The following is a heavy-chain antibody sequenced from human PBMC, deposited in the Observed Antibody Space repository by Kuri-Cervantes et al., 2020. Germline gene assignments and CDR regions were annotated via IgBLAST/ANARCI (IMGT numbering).Heavy chain of an antibody. CDR2: IYHSGST. V-gene: IGHV4-30-2*01. CDR1: GGSISSGGYS. CDR3: ARASHSSSWPNWLDP. D-gene: IGHD6-13*01. Sequence: SETLSLTCAVSGGSISSGGYSWSWIRQPPGKGLEWIGYIYHSGSTYYNPSLKSRVTISVDRSKNQFSLKLSSVTAADTAVYYCARASHSSSWPNWLDPWGQGTLVTVSS. J-gene: IGHJ5*02.